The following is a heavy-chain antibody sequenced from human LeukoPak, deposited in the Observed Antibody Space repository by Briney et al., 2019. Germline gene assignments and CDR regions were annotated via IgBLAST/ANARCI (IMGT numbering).Heavy chain of an antibody. Sequence: GGSLRLSCTASGFTFGDYAMSWFRQAPGKGLEWVGFIRSKAYGGTTEYAASVKGRFTISRDDSKSIAYLQMNSLKTEDTAVYYCTRDRAGYSNLQQFDYWGQGTLVTVSS. J-gene: IGHJ4*02. CDR1: GFTFGDYA. D-gene: IGHD2-21*01. V-gene: IGHV3-49*03. CDR3: TRDRAGYSNLQQFDY. CDR2: IRSKAYGGTT.